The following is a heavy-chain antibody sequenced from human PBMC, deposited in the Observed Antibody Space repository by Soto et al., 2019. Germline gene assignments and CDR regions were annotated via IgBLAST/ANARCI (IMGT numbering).Heavy chain of an antibody. CDR2: ISSSSSYI. J-gene: IGHJ4*02. Sequence: EVQLVESGGGLVKPGGSLRLSCAASGFTFSSYSMNWVRQAPGKGLEWVSSISSSSSYIYYADSVKGRFTISRDNAKNSLYLQMNSRRAEDTAVYYCARVDDSSGYWVPAASYYFDYWGQGTLVTVSS. V-gene: IGHV3-21*01. CDR3: ARVDDSSGYWVPAASYYFDY. D-gene: IGHD3-22*01. CDR1: GFTFSSYS.